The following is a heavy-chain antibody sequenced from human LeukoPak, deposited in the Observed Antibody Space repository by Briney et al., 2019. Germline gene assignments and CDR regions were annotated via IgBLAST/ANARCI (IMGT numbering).Heavy chain of an antibody. D-gene: IGHD3-10*01. J-gene: IGHJ4*02. CDR1: GYTFTGYY. CDR2: INPNSGGT. CDR3: ARVLWFGELFPFDY. V-gene: IGHV1-2*02. Sequence: GASVKVSCKASGYTFTGYYIHWVRQAPGQGLEWMGGINPNSGGTNYAQKVQGRVTMTRDTSINTAYMELSRLRSDDTAVYYCARVLWFGELFPFDYWGQGTLVTVSS.